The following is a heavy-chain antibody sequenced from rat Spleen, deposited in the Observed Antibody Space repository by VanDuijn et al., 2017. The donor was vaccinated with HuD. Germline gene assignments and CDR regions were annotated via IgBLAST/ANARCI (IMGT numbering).Heavy chain of an antibody. Sequence: EVQLVESGGGLVQPGRSLKLSCVASGFTFNNYWMTWIRQAPGKGLEWVASITHTGGNTYYPDSVKGRFTISRDNAKSTLYLQMNSLRSEDTATYYCTRDLDNNLYWGQGVMVTVSS. J-gene: IGHJ2*01. V-gene: IGHV5-31*01. D-gene: IGHD1-10*01. CDR3: TRDLDNNLY. CDR1: GFTFNNYW. CDR2: ITHTGGNT.